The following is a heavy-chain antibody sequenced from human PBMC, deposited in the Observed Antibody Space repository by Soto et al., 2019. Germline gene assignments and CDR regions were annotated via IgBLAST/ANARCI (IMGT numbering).Heavy chain of an antibody. CDR3: ARSPYGYYTLDH. Sequence: HLGGSLRLSCAASGFTFSSYGMHWVRQAPGKGLEWVAVISYDGSNKYYADSVKGRFTISRDNAKNSLYLQMNSLRAEDTAVYYCARSPYGYYTLDHWGQGTLVTVSS. CDR1: GFTFSSYG. CDR2: ISYDGSNK. D-gene: IGHD4-17*01. J-gene: IGHJ4*02. V-gene: IGHV3-30*03.